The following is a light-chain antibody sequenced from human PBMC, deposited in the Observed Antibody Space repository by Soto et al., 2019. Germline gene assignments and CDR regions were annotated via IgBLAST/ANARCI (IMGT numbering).Light chain of an antibody. CDR1: QSISSY. V-gene: IGKV1-5*01. CDR2: DAS. J-gene: IGKJ1*01. CDR3: QQYNSYSWT. Sequence: DIQMTHSPSSLSASVGDRVTITCRASQSISSYVNWYQQKPGKAPKLLSYDASSLESGGPSRFSGSGSGTEFTLTISRLPPDDFATYYCQQYNSYSWTFGQGTKVDIK.